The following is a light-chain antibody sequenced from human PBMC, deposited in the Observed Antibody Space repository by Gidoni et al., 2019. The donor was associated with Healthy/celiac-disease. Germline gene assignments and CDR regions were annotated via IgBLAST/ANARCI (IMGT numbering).Light chain of an antibody. Sequence: DIQMTQSPSTLSASVGDRVTITCRASQSISSWLAWYQQKPGKAPKLLIYKASSVESGVPSRFSGSGSGTEFTLTISSLQPDYFATYYCQQYNSYPCTFGQGTKVEIK. V-gene: IGKV1-5*03. CDR3: QQYNSYPCT. CDR1: QSISSW. J-gene: IGKJ1*01. CDR2: KAS.